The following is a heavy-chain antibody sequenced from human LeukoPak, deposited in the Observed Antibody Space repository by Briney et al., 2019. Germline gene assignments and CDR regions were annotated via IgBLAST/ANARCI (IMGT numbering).Heavy chain of an antibody. V-gene: IGHV3-23*01. J-gene: IGHJ4*02. CDR2: ITSNGAGT. D-gene: IGHD6-19*01. Sequence: PGGSLRLSCAASGFTFNIYAMSWVRQAPGKGLEWVSSITSNGAGTFYADSVKDRFTISRDNSKNTLYLQMSRLRAEDTAVYYCARDPRVVAGNYFDYWGQGTLVTVSS. CDR3: ARDPRVVAGNYFDY. CDR1: GFTFNIYA.